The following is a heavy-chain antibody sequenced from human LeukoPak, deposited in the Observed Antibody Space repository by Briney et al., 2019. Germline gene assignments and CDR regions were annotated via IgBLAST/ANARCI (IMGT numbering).Heavy chain of an antibody. V-gene: IGHV4-59*08. CDR1: GGSISSYY. J-gene: IGHJ4*02. CDR2: IYYSGST. Sequence: PSETLSLTCTVSGGSISSYYWSWIRQPPGKGLEWIGYIYYSGSTNYNPSLKSRVTISVDTSKNQFSLKLSSVTAADTAVYYCARLAVAGTNGVSDYWGQGTLVTVSS. CDR3: ARLAVAGTNGVSDY. D-gene: IGHD6-19*01.